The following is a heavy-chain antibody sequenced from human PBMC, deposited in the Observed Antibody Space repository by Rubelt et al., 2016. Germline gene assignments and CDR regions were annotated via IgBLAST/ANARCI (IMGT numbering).Heavy chain of an antibody. Sequence: EVQLLESGGGLVQPGGSLRLSCAASGFTFSNYAMIWVRQGPGRGLEWVSGIRASGGGSIYANSVKGRFTISRDNSQNTLYLQMNSLGAEDTAVYYCARVGAVADDWGQGTLVTVSS. CDR2: IRASGGGS. CDR3: ARVGAVADD. D-gene: IGHD6-19*01. V-gene: IGHV3-23*01. CDR1: GFTFSNYA. J-gene: IGHJ4*02.